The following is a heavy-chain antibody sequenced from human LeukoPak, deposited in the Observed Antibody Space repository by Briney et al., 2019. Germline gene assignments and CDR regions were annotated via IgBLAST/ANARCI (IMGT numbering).Heavy chain of an antibody. CDR1: GYTFTGYY. D-gene: IGHD3-16*01. J-gene: IGHJ4*02. CDR3: ARGLRLRLGELTPGFDY. Sequence: GASVKVSCKASGYTFTGYYMHWVRQAPGHRLEWRGWINPNSGGTNYAQKFQGRVTMTRDTSISTAYMELSRLRSDDTAVYYCARGLRLRLGELTPGFDYWGQGILVTVSS. V-gene: IGHV1-2*02. CDR2: INPNSGGT.